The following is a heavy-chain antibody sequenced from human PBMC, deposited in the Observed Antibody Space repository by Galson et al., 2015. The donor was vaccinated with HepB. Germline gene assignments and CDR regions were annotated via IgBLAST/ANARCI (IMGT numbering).Heavy chain of an antibody. J-gene: IGHJ6*02. Sequence: SVKVSCKASGFTFTSPAVQWVRQARGQRLEWIGWIVVGSGNTTYAQKFQERVTITRDMSTSTAYMELSSLRSEDTAVYYCAAERLGDHGMDVWGQGTTVTVSS. CDR1: GFTFTSPA. CDR3: AAERLGDHGMDV. V-gene: IGHV1-58*01. D-gene: IGHD6-19*01. CDR2: IVVGSGNT.